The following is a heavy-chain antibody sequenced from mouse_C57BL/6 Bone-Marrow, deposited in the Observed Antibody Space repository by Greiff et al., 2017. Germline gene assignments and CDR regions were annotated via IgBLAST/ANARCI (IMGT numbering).Heavy chain of an antibody. CDR2: IDPENGDT. V-gene: IGHV14-4*01. CDR3: TKGAMDY. J-gene: IGHJ4*01. CDR1: GFNIKDDY. Sequence: EVQLQQSGAELVRPGASGKLSCTASGFNIKDDYMHWVKQRPEQGLEWIGWIDPENGDTEYASKFQGKATITADTSSNTAYLQLSSLTSEDTAVYYCTKGAMDYWGQGTSVTVSS.